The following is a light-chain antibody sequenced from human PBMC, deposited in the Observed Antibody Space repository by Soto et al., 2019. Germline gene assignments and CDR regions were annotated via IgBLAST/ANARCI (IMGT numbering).Light chain of an antibody. CDR1: QSISSW. CDR3: QQYYSYPWT. Sequence: DIQMTQSHSTLSASVGDRVTMTCRASQSISSWLAWYQQKPGEAPKGLIYKASTLESGAPSRFSGSGSGTEFTLTISSLQPDDFATYYCQQYYSYPWTFGQGTEVDIK. CDR2: KAS. V-gene: IGKV1-5*03. J-gene: IGKJ1*01.